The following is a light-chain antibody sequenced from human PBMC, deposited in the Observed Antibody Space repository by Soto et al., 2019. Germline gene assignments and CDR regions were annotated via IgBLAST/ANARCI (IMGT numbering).Light chain of an antibody. CDR1: SSDVGGYNY. CDR3: TSYTTSNTRQIV. CDR2: DVS. V-gene: IGLV2-14*01. Sequence: QSALTQPASVSGSPGQSITISCTGTSSDVGGYNYVSWYQQHPGKAPKFMIYDVSNRPSGVSNRFSGSKSGNTASLTISGLQAEDEVDYYCTSYTTSNTRQIVFGTGTKLTVL. J-gene: IGLJ1*01.